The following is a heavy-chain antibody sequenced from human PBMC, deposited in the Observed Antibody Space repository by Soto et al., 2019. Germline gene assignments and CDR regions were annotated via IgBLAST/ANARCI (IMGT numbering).Heavy chain of an antibody. V-gene: IGHV3-23*01. Sequence: GGSLRLSCAASGFTFSNYAMSWVRQAPGGGLEWVPSMSGSSSTTYYADSVRGRFTISRDRSKNTLYLQMSSLRAEDTALYYCAKNQERELPRVIDFWGQGTLVTVSS. J-gene: IGHJ4*02. CDR1: GFTFSNYA. D-gene: IGHD1-7*01. CDR2: MSGSSSTT. CDR3: AKNQERELPRVIDF.